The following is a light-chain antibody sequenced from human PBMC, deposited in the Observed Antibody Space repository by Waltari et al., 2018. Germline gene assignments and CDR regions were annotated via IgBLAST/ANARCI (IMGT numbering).Light chain of an antibody. Sequence: QSAPTQPASVSASPGQSITISCTGTRNDVGSYSYVSWYRQYPGKAPELLIYEVTHRPSWVSDRFSGSRSGSTASLTISGLQTEDEANYFCCSYTTTTTLVFGTGTKVIVL. CDR3: CSYTTTTTLV. J-gene: IGLJ1*01. CDR1: RNDVGSYSY. V-gene: IGLV2-14*01. CDR2: EVT.